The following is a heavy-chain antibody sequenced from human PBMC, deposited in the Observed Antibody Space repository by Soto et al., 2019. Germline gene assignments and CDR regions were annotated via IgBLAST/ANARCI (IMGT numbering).Heavy chain of an antibody. V-gene: IGHV3-74*01. J-gene: IGHJ4*02. CDR3: VRGGRDAYYFDY. CDR1: GFTFSSYW. Sequence: EVQLVESGGGLVQPGGSLRLSCAASGFTFSSYWMHWVRQAPGKGLVWVSRINRDGSGTFYADSVKGRFTISRDNAKNTVYLQMNSLIAEDTAVYYCVRGGRDAYYFDYWPQGTLVTVSS. CDR2: INRDGSGT.